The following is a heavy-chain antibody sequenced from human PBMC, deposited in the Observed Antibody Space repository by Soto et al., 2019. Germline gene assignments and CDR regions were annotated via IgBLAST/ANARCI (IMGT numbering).Heavy chain of an antibody. D-gene: IGHD2-15*01. CDR2: ISRSGSTI. CDR1: GLTFSSYE. Sequence: EVQLVESGGGLVQPGGSLRLSCAASGLTFSSYEMNWVRQAPGKGLEWVSYISRSGSTIYYADSVKGRVTISRDNAKNSLYLQMNSLRAEDTAVYYCARDGRIRRPDWYFDLWGRGTLVTVS. V-gene: IGHV3-48*03. CDR3: ARDGRIRRPDWYFDL. J-gene: IGHJ2*01.